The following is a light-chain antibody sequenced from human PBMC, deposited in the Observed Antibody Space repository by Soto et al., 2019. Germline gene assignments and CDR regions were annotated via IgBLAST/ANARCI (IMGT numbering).Light chain of an antibody. CDR2: GAS. CDR1: QSISDT. CDR3: QQYNSYPLT. V-gene: IGKV3-15*01. Sequence: EIVMTQSPATLSVSPGGRATLSCRASQSISDTLAWYQQKPGQAPRLLIHGASTRAPGFPARFSGSGSGTDFTLTISSLQSEDFATYYCQQYNSYPLTFGGGTKVEIK. J-gene: IGKJ4*01.